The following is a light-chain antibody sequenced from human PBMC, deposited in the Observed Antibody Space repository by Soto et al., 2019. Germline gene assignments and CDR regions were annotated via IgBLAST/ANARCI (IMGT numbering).Light chain of an antibody. CDR2: RTS. V-gene: IGKV3-20*01. CDR1: QSVISGD. J-gene: IGKJ1*01. CDR3: QQYGNFPRT. Sequence: EVVLTQSPGTLSLSPGERATLSCRASQSVISGDLAWYQQKPGQAPRLLLYRTSSRVTGVPDRFSGSGSGKDFSLTMSRLEPEDFAVYYCQQYGNFPRTFGQGTKVEIK.